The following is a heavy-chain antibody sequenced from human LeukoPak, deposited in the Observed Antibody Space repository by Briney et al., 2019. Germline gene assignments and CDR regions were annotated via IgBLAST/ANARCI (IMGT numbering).Heavy chain of an antibody. Sequence: GGSLRLSCAASGFTFSSYSMNWVRQAPGKRLEWVSSISSGSTYIYYADSVKGRFSISRDNAKNSLYLQMNSLRAEDTAIYYCARGEERHYYGSGNYPAWGQGTLVTVSS. CDR3: ARGEERHYYGSGNYPA. J-gene: IGHJ5*01. CDR1: GFTFSSYS. V-gene: IGHV3-21*01. CDR2: ISSGSTYI. D-gene: IGHD3-10*01.